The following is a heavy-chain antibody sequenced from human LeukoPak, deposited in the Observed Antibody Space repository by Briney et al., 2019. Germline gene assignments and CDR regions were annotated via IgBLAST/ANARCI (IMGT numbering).Heavy chain of an antibody. CDR3: ARVLGYDYVWGSYPYSS. J-gene: IGHJ4*02. D-gene: IGHD3-16*02. CDR2: INHSGST. CDR1: GGSFSGYY. V-gene: IGHV4-34*01. Sequence: SETLSLTCAVYGGSFSGYYWSWIRQPPGKGLEWIGEINHSGSTNYNPSPKSRVTISVDTSKNQFSLKLSSVTAADTAVYYCARVLGYDYVWGSYPYSSWGQGTLVTVSS.